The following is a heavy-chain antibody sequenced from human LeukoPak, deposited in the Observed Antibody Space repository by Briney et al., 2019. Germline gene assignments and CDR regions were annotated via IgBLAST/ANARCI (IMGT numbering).Heavy chain of an antibody. Sequence: RSSETLSLTCTVSGGSISHYYWSWIRQPPGKGLEWIGEINHSGSTNYNPSLKSRVTISVDTSKNQFSLKLSSVTAADTAVYYCARNYGDYVSLYYYYMDVWGKGTTVTVSS. CDR1: GGSISHYY. V-gene: IGHV4-34*01. J-gene: IGHJ6*03. D-gene: IGHD4-17*01. CDR3: ARNYGDYVSLYYYYMDV. CDR2: INHSGST.